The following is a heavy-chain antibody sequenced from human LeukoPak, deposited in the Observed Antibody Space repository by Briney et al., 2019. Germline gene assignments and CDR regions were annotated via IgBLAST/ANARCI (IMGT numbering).Heavy chain of an antibody. V-gene: IGHV3-7*03. D-gene: IGHD3-16*01. CDR3: ARGGGLDV. CDR1: GFSFSSHW. CDR2: INQNGDDT. J-gene: IGHJ6*02. Sequence: PGGSLRLSCAASGFSFSSHWMSWVRQAPGKGLEWVANINQNGDDTKYGDSVKGRFTISRDNAKNSLYLQMSNLRAEDTAVYFCARGGGLDVWGQGATVTVSS.